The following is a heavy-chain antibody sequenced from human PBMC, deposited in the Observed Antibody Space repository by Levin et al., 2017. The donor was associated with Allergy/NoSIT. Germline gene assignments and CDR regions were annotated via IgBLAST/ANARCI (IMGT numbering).Heavy chain of an antibody. D-gene: IGHD3-10*01. CDR2: ISSNGGST. J-gene: IGHJ4*02. V-gene: IGHV3-64D*06. Sequence: GGSLRLSCSASGFTFSSYAMHWVRQAPGKGLEYVSAISSNGGSTYYADSVKGRFTISRDNSKNTLYLQMSSLRAEDTAVYYCVKDPYPLWFGELTFDYWGQGTLVTVSS. CDR3: VKDPYPLWFGELTFDY. CDR1: GFTFSSYA.